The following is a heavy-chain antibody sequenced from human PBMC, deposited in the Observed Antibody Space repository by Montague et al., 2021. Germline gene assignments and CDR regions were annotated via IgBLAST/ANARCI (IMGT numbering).Heavy chain of an antibody. D-gene: IGHD3-10*01. CDR3: ARAGSLGNFDY. CDR2: SHYRSKWYN. CDR1: GDSVAGNSAT. Sequence: CAISGDSVAGNSATCKWVRQTPSSRLECLVRSHYRSKWYNDYAVSVKSRVTINPDTSKNQFSLQLNSVTPEDSAVYYCARAGSLGNFDYWGQGTLVTVSS. V-gene: IGHV6-1*01. J-gene: IGHJ4*02.